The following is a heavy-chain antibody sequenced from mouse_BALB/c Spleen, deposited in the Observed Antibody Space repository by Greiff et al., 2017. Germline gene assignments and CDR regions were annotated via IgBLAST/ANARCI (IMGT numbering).Heavy chain of an antibody. D-gene: IGHD1-1*01. J-gene: IGHJ3*01. Sequence: VQLKQSGAELVKPGASVKLSCTASGFNIKDTYMHWVKQRPEQGLEWIGRIDPANGNTKYDPKFQGKATITADTSSNTAYLQLSSLTSEDTAVYYCARAYYGSSSPFAYWGQGTLVTVSA. CDR1: GFNIKDTY. V-gene: IGHV14-3*02. CDR2: IDPANGNT. CDR3: ARAYYGSSSPFAY.